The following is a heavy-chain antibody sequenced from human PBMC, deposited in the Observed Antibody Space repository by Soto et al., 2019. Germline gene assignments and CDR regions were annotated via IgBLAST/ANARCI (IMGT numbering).Heavy chain of an antibody. D-gene: IGHD3-22*01. Sequence: SETLSLTCTVSGGSITTYYWSWIRQPPGKGLEWIGYMYYSGSTNYNPSLKSRVTISVDTAKNQFSLKLSSVTAADTAVYYCARDYDSSGYYYQYWGQGTLVTVSS. V-gene: IGHV4-59*01. CDR3: ARDYDSSGYYYQY. CDR2: MYYSGST. J-gene: IGHJ4*02. CDR1: GGSITTYY.